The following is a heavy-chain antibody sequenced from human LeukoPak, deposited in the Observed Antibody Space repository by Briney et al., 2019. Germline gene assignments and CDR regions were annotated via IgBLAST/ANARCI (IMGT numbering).Heavy chain of an antibody. J-gene: IGHJ4*02. V-gene: IGHV1-2*02. D-gene: IGHD2-8*01. CDR2: INPNSGGT. Sequence: ASVKVSCKASGYTFTGYYMHWVRQAPGQGLEWMGWINPNSGGTNYAQQFQGRVTMTRDTSISTAYMELSRLRSDDTAVYYCARVAGAGIVLMVYAMDYFDYWGQGTLVTVSS. CDR3: ARVAGAGIVLMVYAMDYFDY. CDR1: GYTFTGYY.